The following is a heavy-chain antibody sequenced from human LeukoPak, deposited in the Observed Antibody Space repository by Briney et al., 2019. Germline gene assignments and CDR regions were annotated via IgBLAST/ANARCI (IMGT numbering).Heavy chain of an antibody. CDR3: ARALFVDYYYMDV. CDR2: IRYDGSNK. CDR1: GFTFSSYG. Sequence: GGSLRLSCAASGFTFSSYGMHWVRQAPGKGLEWVAFIRYDGSNKYYADSVKGRFTISRDNAKNSLYLQMNSLRAEDTAVYYCARALFVDYYYMDVWGKGTTVTVSS. J-gene: IGHJ6*03. V-gene: IGHV3-30*02. D-gene: IGHD2-15*01.